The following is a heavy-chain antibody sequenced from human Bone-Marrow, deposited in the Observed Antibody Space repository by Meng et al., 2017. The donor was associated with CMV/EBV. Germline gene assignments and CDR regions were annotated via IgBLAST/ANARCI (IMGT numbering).Heavy chain of an antibody. Sequence: GESLKISCVASGFTFSDYYMSWIRQAPGKGLEWVSYISSSGSTIYYADSVKGRFTISRDNAKNSLYLQMNSLRAEDTAVYYCARGAYDFWSGWSYYFDYWGQGTMVTVSS. CDR2: ISSSGSTI. V-gene: IGHV3-11*04. CDR3: ARGAYDFWSGWSYYFDY. D-gene: IGHD3-3*01. CDR1: GFTFSDYY. J-gene: IGHJ4*02.